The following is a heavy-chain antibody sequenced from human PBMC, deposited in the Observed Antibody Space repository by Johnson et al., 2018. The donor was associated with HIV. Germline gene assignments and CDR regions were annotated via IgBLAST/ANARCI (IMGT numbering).Heavy chain of an antibody. D-gene: IGHD7-27*01. CDR2: ISYAGSNK. CDR3: TTPRPNWGWNAFEI. Sequence: QVQLVESGGGVVQPGRSLRLSCAGSGFTFSSYAFHWVRQAPAKGLEWVAAISYAGSNKYYADSVKGRFTISRDNSKNTLHLQMNSLSAEDTAVYYCTTPRPNWGWNAFEIWGRGTMVTVSS. J-gene: IGHJ3*02. CDR1: GFTFSSYA. V-gene: IGHV3-30-3*01.